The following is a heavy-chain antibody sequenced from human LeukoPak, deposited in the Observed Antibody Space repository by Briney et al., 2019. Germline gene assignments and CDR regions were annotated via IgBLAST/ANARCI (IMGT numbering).Heavy chain of an antibody. Sequence: ASVEVSCKASGYTFTSYGISWVRQAPGQGLEWMGWISAYNGNTNYAQKLQGRVTMTTDTSTSTAYMELRSLRSDDTAVYYCARDVPVEMATIAAFDIWGQGTMVTVSS. D-gene: IGHD5-24*01. CDR1: GYTFTSYG. V-gene: IGHV1-18*01. CDR2: ISAYNGNT. J-gene: IGHJ3*02. CDR3: ARDVPVEMATIAAFDI.